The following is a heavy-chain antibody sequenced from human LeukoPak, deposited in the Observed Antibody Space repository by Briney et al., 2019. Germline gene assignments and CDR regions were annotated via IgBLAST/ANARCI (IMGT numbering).Heavy chain of an antibody. V-gene: IGHV3-53*01. J-gene: IGHJ2*01. CDR3: GRLALTPWYFDL. Sequence: WVSIIYNDGRTFYAGSVKGRFTISRDNSKNPVYLQMNSLRAEDTAVYYCGRLALTPWYFDLWGRGTLVTVSS. D-gene: IGHD5-12*01. CDR2: IYNDGRT.